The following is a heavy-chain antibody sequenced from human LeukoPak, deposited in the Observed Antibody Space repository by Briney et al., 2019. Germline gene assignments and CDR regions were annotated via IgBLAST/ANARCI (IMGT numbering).Heavy chain of an antibody. CDR3: ARYHAACHGFDT. CDR2: INPNSGGT. CDR1: GYTFPGYQ. Sequence: ASVKVSCKGSGYTFPGYQMHSAGQAPGQGLEWMGWINPNSGGTNYAQKFQGRVTMTRDTSISTAYMELSRLRSDDTAVYYCARYHAACHGFDTWGQGTMVTVSS. J-gene: IGHJ3*02. D-gene: IGHD2-2*01. V-gene: IGHV1-2*02.